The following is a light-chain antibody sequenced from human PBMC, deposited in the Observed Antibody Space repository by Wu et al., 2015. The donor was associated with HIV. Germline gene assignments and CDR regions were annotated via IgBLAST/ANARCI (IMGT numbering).Light chain of an antibody. Sequence: LQLTQSPSSLSASVGDRVTITCRASQGISSALAWYQQKPGKPPRLLIYDASSLQSGVPSRFSGSGSGTDFTLTISSLQPEDSATYYCQQFESSPXPFGPGTKVEIK. CDR3: QQFESSPXP. CDR2: DAS. V-gene: IGKV1-13*02. CDR1: QGISSA. J-gene: IGKJ3*01.